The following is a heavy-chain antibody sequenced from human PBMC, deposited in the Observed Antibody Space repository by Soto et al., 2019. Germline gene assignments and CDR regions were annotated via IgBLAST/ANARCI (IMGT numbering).Heavy chain of an antibody. Sequence: ASVKVSCKASGGTFSSYAISWVRQAPGQGLEWMGGIIPIFGTANYAQKFRGRVTITADESTSTAYMELSSLRSEDTAVYYCARATRTRNWFDPWGQGTLVTVSS. CDR2: IIPIFGTA. J-gene: IGHJ5*02. V-gene: IGHV1-69*13. CDR3: ARATRTRNWFDP. CDR1: GGTFSSYA.